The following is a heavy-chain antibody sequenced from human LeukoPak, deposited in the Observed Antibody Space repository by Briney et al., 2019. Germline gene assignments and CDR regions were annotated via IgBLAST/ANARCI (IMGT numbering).Heavy chain of an antibody. Sequence: GASVTVSCKASGYTFTDYDIHWVRQAPGQGLQWMGRINPKSGGTHYAQKFEDRVTMTRDVFINTAYMELSRLRPDDTALYYCARNDNNYFGSGSYPPDYWGQGTLVIVSS. CDR1: GYTFTDYD. J-gene: IGHJ4*02. D-gene: IGHD3-10*01. CDR3: ARNDNNYFGSGSYPPDY. CDR2: INPKSGGT. V-gene: IGHV1-2*06.